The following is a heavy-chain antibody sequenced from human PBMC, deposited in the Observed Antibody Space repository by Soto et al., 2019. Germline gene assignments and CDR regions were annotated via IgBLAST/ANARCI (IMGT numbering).Heavy chain of an antibody. CDR2: ITGGGDIT. D-gene: IGHD4-17*01. CDR3: ARDPNGEYVGAFDF. Sequence: EVQVLESGGGLEQPGGSLRLSCVASGIIFRNYAMIWVRQAPGVGLEWVSAITGGGDITYYADSVKGRFTISRDNYKSTFYLHMSNLRADDSAIYYCARDPNGEYVGAFDFWGQGIKVTVS. V-gene: IGHV3-23*01. CDR1: GIIFRNYA. J-gene: IGHJ3*01.